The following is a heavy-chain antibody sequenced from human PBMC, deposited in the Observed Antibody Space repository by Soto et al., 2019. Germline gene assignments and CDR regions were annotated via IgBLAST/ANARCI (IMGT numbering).Heavy chain of an antibody. D-gene: IGHD2-21*02. CDR3: ERLQLGCDRMPNWVDH. CDR1: GYIFTKYG. Sequence: QVQVVQSGPELKKPGASVKVSCKAQGYIFTKYGIGWVRQAPGHGLEWMGLINVYNGDRTFAQKFQDRVSMTTDTATDTAYMELKSLRSGHTAVYYCERLQLGCDRMPNWVDHWGQGTLVTVSS. J-gene: IGHJ5*02. V-gene: IGHV1-18*01. CDR2: INVYNGDR.